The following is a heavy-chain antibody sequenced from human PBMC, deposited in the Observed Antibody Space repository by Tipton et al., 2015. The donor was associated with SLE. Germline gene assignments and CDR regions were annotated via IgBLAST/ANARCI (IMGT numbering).Heavy chain of an antibody. CDR2: INSGGSRT. Sequence: SLRLSCAASGFTFSGYWMHWVRQVPGKGLVWVSRINSGGSRTNYADSVKGRFTISRDNAKNTLYLQMNSLRAEDTAVYYCAREMVVYGVVSRGLWGQGTLVTVSS. CDR1: GFTFSGYW. CDR3: AREMVVYGVVSRGL. J-gene: IGHJ4*02. V-gene: IGHV3-74*01. D-gene: IGHD3-3*01.